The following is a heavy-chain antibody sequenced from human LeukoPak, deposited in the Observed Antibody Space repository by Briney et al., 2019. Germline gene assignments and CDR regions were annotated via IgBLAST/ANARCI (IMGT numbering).Heavy chain of an antibody. D-gene: IGHD5-24*01. CDR2: IYPGDSDT. V-gene: IGHV5-51*01. J-gene: IGHJ6*02. Sequence: GESLKISCKGSGYSFTSYWIGWVRQMPGKGLEWMGIIYPGDSDTRYSPSFQGQVTISADKSISTAYLQWSSLKASDTAMYYCARTRRDGYNWENYYYYYGMDVWGQGTTVTVSS. CDR3: ARTRRDGYNWENYYYYYGMDV. CDR1: GYSFTSYW.